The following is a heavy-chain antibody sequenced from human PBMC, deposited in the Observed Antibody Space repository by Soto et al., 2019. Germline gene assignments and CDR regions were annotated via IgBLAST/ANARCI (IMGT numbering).Heavy chain of an antibody. Sequence: EVQLVESGGGLVKPGGSLRLSCAASGFTFSSYSMNWVRQAPGKGLEWVSSISSSSSYIYYADSVKGRFTNSRDNAKNSLYLQMNSLRAEDTAVYYCARDYIAAAQLGYWGQGTLVTVSS. D-gene: IGHD6-13*01. J-gene: IGHJ4*02. CDR1: GFTFSSYS. CDR2: ISSSSSYI. CDR3: ARDYIAAAQLGY. V-gene: IGHV3-21*01.